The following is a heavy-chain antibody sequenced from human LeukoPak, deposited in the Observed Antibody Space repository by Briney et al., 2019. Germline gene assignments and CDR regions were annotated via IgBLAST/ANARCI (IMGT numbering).Heavy chain of an antibody. CDR3: ARGASIAARYWFDP. CDR1: GGSISSYY. V-gene: IGHV4-59*01. D-gene: IGHD6-6*01. J-gene: IGHJ5*02. Sequence: SETLSLTYTVSGGSISSYYWSWIRQPPGRGLQWIGYIYYSGSTNYNPSLKSRVTISVDTSKNQFSLKLSSVTAADTAVYYCARGASIAARYWFDPWGQGTLVTVPS. CDR2: IYYSGST.